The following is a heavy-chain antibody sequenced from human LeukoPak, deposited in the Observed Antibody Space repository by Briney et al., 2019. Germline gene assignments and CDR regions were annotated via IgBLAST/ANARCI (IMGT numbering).Heavy chain of an antibody. D-gene: IGHD2-15*01. CDR3: ARGYCSGGSCYSYYYYNYMDV. Sequence: SETLSLTCTVSGGSISSYYWGWIRQPPGKGLEWIGSIHYSGSTNYNPSLKSRVTISVDTSKNQFSLKLSSVTAADTAVYYCARGYCSGGSCYSYYYYNYMDVWGKGTTVTVS. CDR1: GGSISSYY. V-gene: IGHV4-39*07. J-gene: IGHJ6*03. CDR2: IHYSGST.